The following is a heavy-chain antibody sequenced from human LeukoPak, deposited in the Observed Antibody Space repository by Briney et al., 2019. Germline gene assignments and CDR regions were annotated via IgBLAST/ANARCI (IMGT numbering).Heavy chain of an antibody. Sequence: AASVKVSCKVCGYTFSNYGIPWVRQAPGQGLEWMGTSSGHNGDVNYAPKFQGRVTMTTDTSTTTAYMELRSLRFDDTAVYYCARYNALLRGVTTSDYWGQGTLVTVSS. J-gene: IGHJ4*02. D-gene: IGHD3-10*01. CDR1: GYTFSNYG. CDR2: SSGHNGDV. V-gene: IGHV1-18*01. CDR3: ARYNALLRGVTTSDY.